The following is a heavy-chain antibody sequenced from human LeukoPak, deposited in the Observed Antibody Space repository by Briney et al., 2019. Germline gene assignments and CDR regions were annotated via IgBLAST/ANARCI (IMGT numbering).Heavy chain of an antibody. Sequence: GGSLRLSCAASGFTFSNAWMSWVRQAPGKGLEWVGRIKSKTDGGTTDYAAPVKGRFTISRDDSKNTLYLQMNSLKTEDTAVYYCTTPYYYDSSGYYYNFRYWGQGTLVTVSS. CDR1: GFTFSNAW. CDR3: TTPYYYDSSGYYYNFRY. V-gene: IGHV3-15*01. J-gene: IGHJ4*02. D-gene: IGHD3-22*01. CDR2: IKSKTDGGTT.